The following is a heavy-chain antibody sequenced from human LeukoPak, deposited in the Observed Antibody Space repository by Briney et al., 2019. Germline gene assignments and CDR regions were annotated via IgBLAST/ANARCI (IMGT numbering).Heavy chain of an antibody. D-gene: IGHD3-9*01. Sequence: ASVEVSCKASGYTFTSYGISWVRQAPGQGLEWMGWISAYNGNTNYAQKLQGRVTMTTDTSTSTAYMELRSLRSDDTAVYYCARAYYDILTGYYKKYYFDYWGQGTLVTVSS. CDR3: ARAYYDILTGYYKKYYFDY. CDR1: GYTFTSYG. CDR2: ISAYNGNT. V-gene: IGHV1-18*01. J-gene: IGHJ4*02.